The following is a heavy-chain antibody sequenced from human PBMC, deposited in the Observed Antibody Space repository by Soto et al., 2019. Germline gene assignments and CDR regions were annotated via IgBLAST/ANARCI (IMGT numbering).Heavy chain of an antibody. CDR2: INAGNGNT. CDR3: ARDLRVWVFRGVITPLYGMDV. V-gene: IGHV1-3*01. D-gene: IGHD3-10*01. J-gene: IGHJ6*02. Sequence: ASVKVSCKASGYTFTSYAMHWVRQAPGQRLEWMGWINAGNGNTKYSQKFQGRVTITRDTSASTAYMELSSLRSEDTAVYYCARDLRVWVFRGVITPLYGMDVWGQGTTVTVSS. CDR1: GYTFTSYA.